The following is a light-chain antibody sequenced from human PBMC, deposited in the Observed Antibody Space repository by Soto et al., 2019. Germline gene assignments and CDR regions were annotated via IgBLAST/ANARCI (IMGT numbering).Light chain of an antibody. J-gene: IGKJ1*01. CDR3: QHYNSYSEA. Sequence: EIVMTQSPATLSVSPGERATLSCRASQSVSSNLAWYQQKPGQAPRLLIYGASSRATGVPDRFSGGGSGTEFTLTISSLQPDDFATYYCQHYNSYSEAFGQGTKVDIK. CDR2: GAS. V-gene: IGKV3D-15*01. CDR1: QSVSSN.